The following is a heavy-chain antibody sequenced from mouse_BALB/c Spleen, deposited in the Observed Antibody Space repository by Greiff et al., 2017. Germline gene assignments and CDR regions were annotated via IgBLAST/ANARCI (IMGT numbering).Heavy chain of an antibody. CDR1: GYTFTSYW. J-gene: IGHJ4*01. CDR2: INPSTGYT. Sequence: VQLVESGAELAKPGASVKMSCKASGYTFTSYWMHWVKQRPGQGLEWIGYINPSTGYTEYNQKFKDKATLTADKSSSTAYMQLSSLTSEDSAVYYCARSDPPYAMDYWGQGTSVTVSS. V-gene: IGHV1-7*01. CDR3: ARSDPPYAMDY.